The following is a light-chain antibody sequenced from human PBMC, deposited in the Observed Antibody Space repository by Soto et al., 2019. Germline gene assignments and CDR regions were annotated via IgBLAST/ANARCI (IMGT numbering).Light chain of an antibody. V-gene: IGLV2-14*01. CDR2: EVS. CDR1: SIDIAPYNY. CDR3: SSYTSSNNYV. Sequence: QSVLTQPASVSGSPGQSLTISCTGTSIDIAPYNYVSWYQQHPGKAPKLIIYEVSYRPSGISNRFSGCKSGNTDSLTISGLQAEDEADYYCSSYTSSNNYVFGTGTKVTAL. J-gene: IGLJ1*01.